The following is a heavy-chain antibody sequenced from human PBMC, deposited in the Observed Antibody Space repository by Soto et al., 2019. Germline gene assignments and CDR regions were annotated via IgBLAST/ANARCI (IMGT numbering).Heavy chain of an antibody. CDR2: IYYSGST. CDR1: GGSISSGGYY. D-gene: IGHD2-15*01. V-gene: IGHV4-31*03. Sequence: QVQLQESGPGLVKPSQTLSLTCTVSGGSISSGGYYWSWIRQHPGKGLEWIGYIYYSGSTYYNPSLKSRVTISVDTSKNQFSLKLSSVTAADTAVYYCARAYCSGGSCYYWDFRYWFDPWGQGTLVTVSS. CDR3: ARAYCSGGSCYYWDFRYWFDP. J-gene: IGHJ5*02.